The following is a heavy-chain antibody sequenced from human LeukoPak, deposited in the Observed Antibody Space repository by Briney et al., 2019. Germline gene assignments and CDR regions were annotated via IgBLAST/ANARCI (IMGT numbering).Heavy chain of an antibody. V-gene: IGHV4-34*01. CDR1: GGSFSGYY. J-gene: IGHJ3*02. Sequence: SETLSLTCAVYGGSFSGYYWSWIRQPPGKGLEWIGEISHSGSANYSPSLKSRVTISVDTSKNQFSLKLSSVTAADTAVYYCARLKPTWSGWYGAFDIWGQGTMVTVSS. CDR3: ARLKPTWSGWYGAFDI. CDR2: ISHSGSA. D-gene: IGHD6-19*01.